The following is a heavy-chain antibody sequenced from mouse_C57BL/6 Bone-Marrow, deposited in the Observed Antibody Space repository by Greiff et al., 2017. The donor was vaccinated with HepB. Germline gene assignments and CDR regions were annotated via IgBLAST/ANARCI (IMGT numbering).Heavy chain of an antibody. CDR1: GYTFTSYG. Sequence: QVQLKESGAELARPGASVKLSCKASGYTFTSYGISWVKQRTGQGLEWIGEIYPRSGNTYYNEKFKGKATLTADKSSSTAYMELRRLTSEDSAVYFCAYLDVWGTETTVTVSS. V-gene: IGHV1-81*01. J-gene: IGHJ1*03. CDR3: AYLDV. CDR2: IYPRSGNT.